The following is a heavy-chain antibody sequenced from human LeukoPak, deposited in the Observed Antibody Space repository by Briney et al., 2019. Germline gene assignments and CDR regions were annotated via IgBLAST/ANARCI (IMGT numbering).Heavy chain of an antibody. Sequence: TGGSLRLSCAASGFTFSSYGMHWVRQAPGKGLEWVAVISYDGSNKYYADSVKGRFTISRDNSKNTLYLQMNSLRAEDTAVYYCAKDQRYYGSGSYGPFDYWGQGTLVTVSS. D-gene: IGHD3-10*01. CDR3: AKDQRYYGSGSYGPFDY. CDR2: ISYDGSNK. CDR1: GFTFSSYG. V-gene: IGHV3-30*18. J-gene: IGHJ4*02.